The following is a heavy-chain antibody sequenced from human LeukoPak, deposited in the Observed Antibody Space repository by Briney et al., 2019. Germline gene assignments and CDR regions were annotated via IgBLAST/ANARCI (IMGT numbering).Heavy chain of an antibody. CDR1: GGSISIISYY. CDR3: ARRAGHSSGYPPGLDY. J-gene: IGHJ4*02. D-gene: IGHD3-22*01. V-gene: IGHV4-39*01. CDR2: IYYSGAT. Sequence: PSETLSLTCTVSGGSISIISYYWGWIRQPPGKGLEWIGSIYYSGATYYNPSLKGRLTISVDTSQTQFSLKLSSVTAADTAVYYCARRAGHSSGYPPGLDYWGQGTLVTVSS.